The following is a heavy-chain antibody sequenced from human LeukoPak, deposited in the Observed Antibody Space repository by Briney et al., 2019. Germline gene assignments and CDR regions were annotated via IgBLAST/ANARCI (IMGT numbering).Heavy chain of an antibody. CDR3: ARWSYVSGTWFLDY. J-gene: IGHJ4*02. CDR2: INEDGTTI. V-gene: IGHV3-7*05. Sequence: PGESLRLSCEASGFTSSGYWMSWVRQAPGRGLEWVADINEDGTTIYYVNSVKGRFTISRDNAKNSLSLQLNTLRAGDTAVYYCARWSYVSGTWFLDYWGQGTLVTVSS. D-gene: IGHD3-10*01. CDR1: GFTSSGYW.